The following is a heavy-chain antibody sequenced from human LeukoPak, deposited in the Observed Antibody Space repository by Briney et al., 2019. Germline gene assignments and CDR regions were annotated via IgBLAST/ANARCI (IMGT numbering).Heavy chain of an antibody. CDR3: AREPSGDYFDH. CDR2: IKQDGSDK. CDR1: RFTISSYW. D-gene: IGHD4-17*01. V-gene: IGHV3-7*03. Sequence: GGSLRLSCAASRFTISSYWMSWVCQARGKGLEWVANIKQDGSDKYYVDSVKGRFTTSRDNAKTLLYLQINSLRAEDTAVYYCAREPSGDYFDHWGQGTLVTVSS. J-gene: IGHJ4*02.